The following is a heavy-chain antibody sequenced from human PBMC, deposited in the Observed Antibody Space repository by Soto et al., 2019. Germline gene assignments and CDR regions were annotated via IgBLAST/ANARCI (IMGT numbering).Heavy chain of an antibody. Sequence: QVQLVQSGAEGKKPGAAVKVSCKASGYTFTSYGISWVRQAPGQGLEWMGGISAYDGNTNYAQKLQGRVTITTDTSTSTAYVEERSLRPDDTAVYYCARGDGWGSEGGYWGQGTLVTVSS. V-gene: IGHV1-18*04. CDR2: ISAYDGNT. J-gene: IGHJ4*02. CDR3: ARGDGWGSEGGY. D-gene: IGHD6-19*01. CDR1: GYTFTSYG.